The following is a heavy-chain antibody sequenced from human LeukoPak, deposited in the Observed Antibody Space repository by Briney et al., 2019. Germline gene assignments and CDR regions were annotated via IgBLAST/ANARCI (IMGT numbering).Heavy chain of an antibody. CDR2: IYYSGST. CDR1: GGSISSYY. D-gene: IGHD5-12*01. V-gene: IGHV4-59*01. Sequence: SETLSLTCTVSGGSISSYYWSWIRQPPGKGLEWIGYIYYSGSTNYNPSLKSRVTISVDTSKNQFSLKLSSVTAADTAVYYCARLEMATISNLDYWGQGTLVTVSS. J-gene: IGHJ4*02. CDR3: ARLEMATISNLDY.